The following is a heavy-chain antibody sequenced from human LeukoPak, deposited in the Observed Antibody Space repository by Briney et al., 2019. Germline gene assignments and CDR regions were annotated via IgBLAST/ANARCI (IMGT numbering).Heavy chain of an antibody. CDR2: INPNSGGT. V-gene: IGHV1-2*06. CDR1: GYTFTGYY. Sequence: AXXKVSCKASGYTFTGYYMHWVRQAPGQGLEWMGRINPNSGGTNYAQKFQGRVTMTRDTSMSTAYMELSRLRSDDTAVYYCARPQNYYGSGSYYTREAFDIWGQGTMVTVSS. D-gene: IGHD3-10*01. CDR3: ARPQNYYGSGSYYTREAFDI. J-gene: IGHJ3*02.